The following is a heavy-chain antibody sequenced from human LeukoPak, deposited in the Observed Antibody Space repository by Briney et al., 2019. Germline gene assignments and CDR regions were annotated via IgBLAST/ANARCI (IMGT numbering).Heavy chain of an antibody. CDR2: ITVGDNT. CDR1: GFTFINYT. D-gene: IGHD1-1*01. CDR3: ASWGTQGMYKFNH. V-gene: IGHV3-23*01. Sequence: GGSLRLSCAASGFTFINYTMTWARQAPGKGLEWVSTITVGDNTYYADSVKGRFTIYRDNSKNTLSLQMKSLRAGDTAVYYCASWGTQGMYKFNHWGQGTLVTVSS. J-gene: IGHJ4*02.